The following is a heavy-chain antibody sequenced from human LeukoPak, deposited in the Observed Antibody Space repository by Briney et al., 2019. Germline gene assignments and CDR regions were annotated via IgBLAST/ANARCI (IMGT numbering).Heavy chain of an antibody. V-gene: IGHV3-23*01. CDR3: AKDRKQWLVHDYSLFDY. CDR1: GFTFSSYA. Sequence: GGSLRLSCAASGFTFSSYAMSWVRQAPGKGLEWVSAISGSGGSTYYADSVKGRFTISRDNSKNTLYLQMNSLRAEDTAVYYCAKDRKQWLVHDYSLFDYWGQGTLVTVSS. D-gene: IGHD6-19*01. J-gene: IGHJ4*02. CDR2: ISGSGGST.